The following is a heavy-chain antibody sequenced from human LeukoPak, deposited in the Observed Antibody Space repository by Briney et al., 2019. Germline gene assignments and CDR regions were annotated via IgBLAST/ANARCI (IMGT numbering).Heavy chain of an antibody. J-gene: IGHJ4*02. Sequence: PGGSLRLSCAASGFTFSSYWMSWVRQAPGKGLEWVANIKQDGSEKYYVDSVKGRFTISRDNAKNSLYLQMNSLRAEDTAVYYCARAVSSGSYYYFDYWGQGTLVTVSS. V-gene: IGHV3-7*01. D-gene: IGHD1-26*01. CDR3: ARAVSSGSYYYFDY. CDR1: GFTFSSYW. CDR2: IKQDGSEK.